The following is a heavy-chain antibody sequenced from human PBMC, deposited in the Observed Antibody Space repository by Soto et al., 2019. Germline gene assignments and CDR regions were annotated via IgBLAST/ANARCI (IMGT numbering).Heavy chain of an antibody. CDR3: ARERKQLHYPDYYGMDV. CDR1: GFTFSGYA. Sequence: PGGSLRLSCAASGFTFSGYAMHWVRQAPGKGLEWVAVISYDGSNKYYADSVKGRFTISRDNSKNTLYLQMNSLRAEDTAVYYCARERKQLHYPDYYGMDVWGQGTTVTVSS. J-gene: IGHJ6*02. CDR2: ISYDGSNK. D-gene: IGHD6-6*01. V-gene: IGHV3-30-3*01.